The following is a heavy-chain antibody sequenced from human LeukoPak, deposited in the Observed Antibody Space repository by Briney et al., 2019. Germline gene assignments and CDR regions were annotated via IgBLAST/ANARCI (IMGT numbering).Heavy chain of an antibody. Sequence: GGSLRLSCAASGFTFSSYTFNWVRQAPGKGLEWVASITSTSTYIYYADSVQGRFAVSRDNAKNSLYLQMSSLRGEDTGVYYCARDVVGSLDYWGQGTLVTVSS. CDR2: ITSTSTYI. V-gene: IGHV3-21*01. D-gene: IGHD1-26*01. J-gene: IGHJ4*02. CDR3: ARDVVGSLDY. CDR1: GFTFSSYT.